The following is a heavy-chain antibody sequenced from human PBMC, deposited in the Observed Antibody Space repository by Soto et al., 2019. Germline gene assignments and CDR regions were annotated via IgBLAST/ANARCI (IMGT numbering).Heavy chain of an antibody. CDR1: GHSISSGFYY. D-gene: IGHD6-6*01. CDR2: IYHSGST. J-gene: IGHJ4*02. CDR3: ARYGYSSSERFFDY. V-gene: IGHV4-38-2*01. Sequence: LSLTCAVSGHSISSGFYYWGWIRQPPGKRLEWIGSIYHSGSTYYNPSLKSRVTISVDTSKNQLSLKLSSVTAADTAMYYCARYGYSSSERFFDYWGQVTLVTVCS.